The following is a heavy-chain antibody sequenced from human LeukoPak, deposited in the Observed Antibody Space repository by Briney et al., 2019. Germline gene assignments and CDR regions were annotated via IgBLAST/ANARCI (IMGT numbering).Heavy chain of an antibody. J-gene: IGHJ4*02. CDR2: INPSAGGT. CDR1: GYTFTSYY. V-gene: IGHV1-46*01. CDR3: ARALFRSPFDY. D-gene: IGHD2-21*01. Sequence: ASVKVSCKASGYTFTSYYMHWVRQAPGQGLEWMGIINPSAGGTSYAQKFQGRLTMTRDTSTSTVYMELSSLRSEDGAVYYCARALFRSPFDYWGQGTLVTVSS.